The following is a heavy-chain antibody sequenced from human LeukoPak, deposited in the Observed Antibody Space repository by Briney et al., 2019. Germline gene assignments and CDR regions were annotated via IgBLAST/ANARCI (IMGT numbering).Heavy chain of an antibody. D-gene: IGHD3-3*01. J-gene: IGHJ4*02. CDR1: GFAFSSYW. CDR3: ARDLWDGAGY. V-gene: IGHV3-66*02. Sequence: PGGSLRLSCSASGFAFSSYWMHWVRQVPGKGLVWVSVIYSGDSTYYADSVRGRFTISRDISKNTVYLQMNSLRPEDTAVYYCARDLWDGAGYWGQGTLVTVAS. CDR2: IYSGDST.